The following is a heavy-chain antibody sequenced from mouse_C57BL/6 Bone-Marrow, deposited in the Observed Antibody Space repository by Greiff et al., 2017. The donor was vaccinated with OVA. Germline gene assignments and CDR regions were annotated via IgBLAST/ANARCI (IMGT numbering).Heavy chain of an antibody. D-gene: IGHD2-5*01. CDR2: ISYDGSN. V-gene: IGHV3-6*01. CDR3: ARNAYYSNYDYYAMDY. CDR1: GYSITSGYY. Sequence: EVQLQQSGPGLVKPSQSLSLTCSVTGYSITSGYYWNWIRQFPGNKLEWMGYISYDGSNNYNPSLKNRISITRDTSTNQLFLKLNSVTTEDTATYYCARNAYYSNYDYYAMDYWGQGTAVTVSA. J-gene: IGHJ4*01.